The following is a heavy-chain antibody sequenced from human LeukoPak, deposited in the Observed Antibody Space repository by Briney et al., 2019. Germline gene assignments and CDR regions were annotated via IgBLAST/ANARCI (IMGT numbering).Heavy chain of an antibody. D-gene: IGHD3-3*01. Sequence: PSETLSLTCSFSGYSISSGYYWGWIRQPPGQGLEWIGNIYHSGSTYYNPSLKSRVTISVDTSKNQFSLKLSSVTAADTAVYYCAGDFWSGFRDWGQGTLVTVSS. V-gene: IGHV4-38-2*02. J-gene: IGHJ4*02. CDR3: AGDFWSGFRD. CDR1: GYSISSGYY. CDR2: IYHSGST.